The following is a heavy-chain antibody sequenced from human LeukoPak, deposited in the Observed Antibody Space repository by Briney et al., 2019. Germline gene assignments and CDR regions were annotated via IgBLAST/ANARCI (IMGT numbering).Heavy chain of an antibody. J-gene: IGHJ6*03. V-gene: IGHV1-69*13. D-gene: IGHD3-3*01. CDR1: GGTFSSYA. CDR3: ARGRYYDFWSGLRRRYYYYMDV. CDR2: IIPIFGTA. Sequence: SVKVSCKASGGTFSSYAISWVRQAPGQGLEWMGGIIPIFGTANYAQKFQGRVTITADESTSTAYMELSSLRSEDTAVYYCARGRYYDFWSGLRRRYYYYMDVWGKGTTVTVSS.